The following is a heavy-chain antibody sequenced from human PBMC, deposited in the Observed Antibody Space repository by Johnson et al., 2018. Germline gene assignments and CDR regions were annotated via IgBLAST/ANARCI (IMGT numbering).Heavy chain of an antibody. J-gene: IGHJ6*02. V-gene: IGHV3-30*18. Sequence: QVQLVQSGGGVVQPGRSXRLSCAASGFTFSSYGMHWVRQAPGKGLEWVAVISNDGRNKYYADSVKGRFTISIDNSKNTLYLEMNSLRAEGTAVYYCAKDLSSRSYYYYGMDVWGQGTTVTVSS. CDR3: AKDLSSRSYYYYGMDV. CDR2: ISNDGRNK. D-gene: IGHD6-19*01. CDR1: GFTFSSYG.